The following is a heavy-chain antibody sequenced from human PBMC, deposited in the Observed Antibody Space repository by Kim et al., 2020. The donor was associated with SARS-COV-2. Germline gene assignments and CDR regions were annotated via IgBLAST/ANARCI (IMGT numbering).Heavy chain of an antibody. V-gene: IGHV3-48*02. CDR3: ARDQGRGIVV. D-gene: IGHD3-10*01. J-gene: IGHJ6*02. Sequence: NAIYYADSVKGRFTISKDNAKNSLYLQMNNLRDEDTALYYCARDQGRGIVVWGRGTTVTVSS. CDR2: NAI.